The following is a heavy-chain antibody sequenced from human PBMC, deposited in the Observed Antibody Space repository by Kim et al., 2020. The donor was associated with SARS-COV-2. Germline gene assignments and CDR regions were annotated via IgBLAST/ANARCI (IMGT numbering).Heavy chain of an antibody. D-gene: IGHD2-21*02. J-gene: IGHJ6*01. CDR1: GFTFSDYY. V-gene: IGHV3-11*03. Sequence: GGSLRLSCAASGFTFSDYYINWIRQAPGKGLEWVSYISSSSSYTNYADSVKGRFTISRDNAKNSLYLQMNSLRAEDTAVYYCARGYCGGDCHFYYYGMDV. CDR3: ARGYCGGDCHFYYYGMDV. CDR2: ISSSSSYT.